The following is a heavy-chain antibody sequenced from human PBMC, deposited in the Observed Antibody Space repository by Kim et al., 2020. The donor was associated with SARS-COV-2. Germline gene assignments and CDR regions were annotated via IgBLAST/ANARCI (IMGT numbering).Heavy chain of an antibody. J-gene: IGHJ5*02. Sequence: ASVKVSCKASGYTFTGYYMHWVRQAPGQGLEWMGRINPNSGGTNYAQKFQGRVTMTRDTSISTAYMELSRLRSDDTAVYYCARDRPHSGSYEYNWFDPWGQGTLVTVSS. CDR3: ARDRPHSGSYEYNWFDP. CDR2: INPNSGGT. D-gene: IGHD1-26*01. V-gene: IGHV1-2*06. CDR1: GYTFTGYY.